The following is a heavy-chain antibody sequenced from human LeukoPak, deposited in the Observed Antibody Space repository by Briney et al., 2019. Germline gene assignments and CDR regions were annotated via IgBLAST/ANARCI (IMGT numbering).Heavy chain of an antibody. Sequence: SETLSLTCVVFDGSFPGYYWSWIRQPPGKGLEWIGYIYYSGSTNYNPSLKSRVTISVDTSKNQFSLKLSSVTAADTAVYYCARGRAIFVVVNFDYWGQGTLVTVSS. V-gene: IGHV4-59*01. CDR2: IYYSGST. CDR1: DGSFPGYY. CDR3: ARGRAIFVVVNFDY. J-gene: IGHJ4*02. D-gene: IGHD3-3*01.